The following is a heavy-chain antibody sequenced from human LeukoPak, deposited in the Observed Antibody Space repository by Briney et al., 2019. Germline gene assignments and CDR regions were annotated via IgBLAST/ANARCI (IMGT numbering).Heavy chain of an antibody. D-gene: IGHD1-26*01. J-gene: IGHJ3*02. Sequence: SETLSLICAVYGGSFSGYYWSWIRQPPGKGLEWIGEINHSGSTNYNPSLKSRVTISVDTSKNQFSLKLSSVTAADTAVYYCASWGSGSYYGDAFDIWGQGTTVTVSS. CDR3: ASWGSGSYYGDAFDI. V-gene: IGHV4-34*01. CDR1: GGSFSGYY. CDR2: INHSGST.